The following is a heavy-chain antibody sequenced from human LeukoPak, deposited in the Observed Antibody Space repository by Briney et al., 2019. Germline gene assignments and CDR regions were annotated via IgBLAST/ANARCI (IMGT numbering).Heavy chain of an antibody. CDR3: ARGYYDSSGDNYYYYYMDV. Sequence: GASVKVSCKASEATFSTYAISWVREAPGHGLEWMGRIIPIFDTANYAQKFQGGVTITTDESTSTAYMELSSLRSEDTAVYYCARGYYDSSGDNYYYYYMDVWGKGSTVTVSS. J-gene: IGHJ6*03. CDR1: EATFSTYA. D-gene: IGHD3-22*01. CDR2: IIPIFDTA. V-gene: IGHV1-69*05.